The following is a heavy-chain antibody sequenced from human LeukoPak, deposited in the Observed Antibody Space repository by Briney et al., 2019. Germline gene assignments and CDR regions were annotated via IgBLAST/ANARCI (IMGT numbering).Heavy chain of an antibody. Sequence: SETLSLTCTVSGGSISSYHWIWIRQPPGKGLEWIGYIHYSGSTNYNPSLKSRVTTSVDTSKKQFSLKLRSVTAADTAVYYCARSVSWGLLVRDDAFDIWGQGTMVAVSS. D-gene: IGHD2-21*01. CDR2: IHYSGST. J-gene: IGHJ3*02. CDR1: GGSISSYH. CDR3: ARSVSWGLLVRDDAFDI. V-gene: IGHV4-59*08.